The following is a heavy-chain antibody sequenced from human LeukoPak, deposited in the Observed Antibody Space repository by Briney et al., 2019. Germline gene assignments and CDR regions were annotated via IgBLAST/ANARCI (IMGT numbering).Heavy chain of an antibody. CDR1: GFTFSDYY. CDR2: ISSSGSTI. CDR3: ARSIPADNRR. J-gene: IGHJ4*02. Sequence: PGGSLRLSCAASGFTFSDYYMSWIRQATGKGLEWVSYISSSGSTIDYADSVKGRFTISRDNAKNSLYLQMNSLRAEGTAVYYCARSIPADNRRWGQGTLVTVSS. V-gene: IGHV3-11*01. D-gene: IGHD2-2*01.